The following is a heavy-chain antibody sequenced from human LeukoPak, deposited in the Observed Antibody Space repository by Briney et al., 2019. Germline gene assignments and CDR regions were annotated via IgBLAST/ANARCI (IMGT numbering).Heavy chain of an antibody. D-gene: IGHD3-10*01. CDR1: GGSISSYY. V-gene: IGHV4-59*08. CDR2: IYYSGST. J-gene: IGHJ3*02. CDR3: ARLGGLWFGGNDAFDI. Sequence: SETLSLTCTVSGGSISSYYWSWIRQPPGKGLEWIGYIYYSGSTNYNPSLKSRVTISVDTSKNQFSLKLSSVTAADTAVYYCARLGGLWFGGNDAFDIWGQGTMVTVSS.